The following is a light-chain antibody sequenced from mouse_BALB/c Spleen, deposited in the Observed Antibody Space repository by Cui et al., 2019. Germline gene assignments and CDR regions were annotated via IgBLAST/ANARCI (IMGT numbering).Light chain of an antibody. V-gene: IGKV6-15*01. Sequence: DIVMTQPQKLMSTSVGDRVSVTCKASQNVGTNVAWYQQKPGQSTKALIYSASYRYSGVPDRFTGSGSGTDFTLTISNVQSEDVAEYFCQQYNSYLTFGAGTKLELK. J-gene: IGKJ5*01. CDR1: QNVGTN. CDR3: QQYNSYLT. CDR2: SAS.